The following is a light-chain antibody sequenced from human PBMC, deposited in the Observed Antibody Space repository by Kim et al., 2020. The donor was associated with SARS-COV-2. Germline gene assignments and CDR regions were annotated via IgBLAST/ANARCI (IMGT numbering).Light chain of an antibody. V-gene: IGLV3-21*04. CDR3: EVWDSSRNQAV. CDR2: NDS. Sequence: QGITVWCSCSRTNIGSNSVLWYQQLPGEAPVLLIYNDSQRPSGIPERFSGSRSGTTASLAISGLEAGDEADYYCEVWDSSRNQAVFGGGTQLTVL. CDR1: NIGSNS. J-gene: IGLJ3*02.